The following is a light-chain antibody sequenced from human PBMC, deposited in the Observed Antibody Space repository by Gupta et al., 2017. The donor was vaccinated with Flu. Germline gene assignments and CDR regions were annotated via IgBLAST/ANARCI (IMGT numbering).Light chain of an antibody. Sequence: GGRVTITCRGSKRISGYLIWYQQKQGKAPSLLIYATSRLQSGVPSRFSGSGSGKDFTLTIGSLQPEDFATYYCQQSYSTPWTFGQGTQVEIK. CDR3: QQSYSTPWT. CDR1: KRISGY. CDR2: ATS. V-gene: IGKV1-39*01. J-gene: IGKJ1*01.